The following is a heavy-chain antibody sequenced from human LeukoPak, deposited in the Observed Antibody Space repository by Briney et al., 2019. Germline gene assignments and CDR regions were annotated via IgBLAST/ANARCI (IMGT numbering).Heavy chain of an antibody. CDR2: IYYNGDT. V-gene: IGHV4-61*01. CDR1: GGSVSNSLYY. J-gene: IGHJ4*02. D-gene: IGHD5-18*01. CDR3: ARVLRAASWRSYDY. Sequence: SETLSLTCTVSGGSVSNSLYYWGWIRQPPGKGLEWIGYIYYNGDTNYNPSLKSRVIISIDTSSNQFSLRLNSMTAADTAVYYCARVLRAASWRSYDYWGQGSLVTVSS.